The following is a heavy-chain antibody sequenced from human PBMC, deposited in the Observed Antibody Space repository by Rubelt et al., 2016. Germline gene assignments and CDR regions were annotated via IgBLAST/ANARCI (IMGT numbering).Heavy chain of an antibody. Sequence: QVQLVESGGGVVQPGRSLRLSRVGSGFTFSTYAMHWVRQAPGRGLEWVAVISYDGNNKYYADSVKGRFTISRDNSKNKLYLQMNSLRAEDTAVYYCAKAAHCSSTTCHVHGMDVWGQGTTVTVSS. D-gene: IGHD2-2*01. J-gene: IGHJ6*02. CDR2: ISYDGNNK. CDR3: AKAAHCSSTTCHVHGMDV. CDR1: GFTFSTYA. V-gene: IGHV3-30*04.